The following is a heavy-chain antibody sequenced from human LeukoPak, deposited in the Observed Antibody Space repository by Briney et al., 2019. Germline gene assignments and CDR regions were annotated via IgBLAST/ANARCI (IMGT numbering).Heavy chain of an antibody. J-gene: IGHJ6*03. CDR2: ISYDGRNK. V-gene: IGHV3-30-3*02. Sequence: PGGSLRLSCAASGFTFSSYAMHWVRQAPAKGREGVAVISYDGRNKYYADSVKGRFTISRDNSKNTLYLRLKSLRAEDTAVYYCAKNRGAGYHYYDHVNFWGKGTTATGSS. CDR1: GFTFSSYA. D-gene: IGHD1-26*01. CDR3: AKNRGAGYHYYDHVNF.